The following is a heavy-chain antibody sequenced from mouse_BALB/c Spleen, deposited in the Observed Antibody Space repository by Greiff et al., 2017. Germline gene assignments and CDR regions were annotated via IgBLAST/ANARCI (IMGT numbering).Heavy chain of an antibody. CDR1: GFSLTSYG. J-gene: IGHJ4*01. CDR3: AREGVRRDAMDY. V-gene: IGHV2-9*02. Sequence: VQGVESGPGLVAPSQSLSITCTVSGFSLTSYGVHWVRQPPGKGLEWLGVIWAGGSTNYNSALMSRLSISKDNSKSQVFLKMNSLQTDDTAMYYCAREGVRRDAMDYWGQGTSVTVSS. D-gene: IGHD2-14*01. CDR2: IWAGGST.